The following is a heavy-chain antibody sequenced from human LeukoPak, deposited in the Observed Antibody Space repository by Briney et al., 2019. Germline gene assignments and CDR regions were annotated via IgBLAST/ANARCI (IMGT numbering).Heavy chain of an antibody. V-gene: IGHV1-46*01. CDR2: INPSGGST. D-gene: IGHD3-22*01. CDR3: ASDSSVDSSGIHDAFDI. J-gene: IGHJ3*02. Sequence: RASVKVSCKASGYTFTSYDINWVRQAPGQGLEWMGIINPSGGSTSYAQKFQGRVTMTRDTSTSTVYMELSSLRSEDTAVYYCASDSSVDSSGIHDAFDIWGQGTMVTVSS. CDR1: GYTFTSYD.